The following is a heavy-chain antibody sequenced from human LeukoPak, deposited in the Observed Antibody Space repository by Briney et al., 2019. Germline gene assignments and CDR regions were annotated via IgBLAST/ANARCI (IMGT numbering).Heavy chain of an antibody. J-gene: IGHJ4*02. CDR3: ARLHHQASLYYFDY. Sequence: SETLSLTCTVSGGSISSYYWGWIRQPPGKGLEWIGYIYYSGSTNYNPSLKSRVTISVDTSKNQFSLKLSSVTAADTAVYYCARLHHQASLYYFDYWGQGTLVTVSS. D-gene: IGHD3-16*02. CDR2: IYYSGST. V-gene: IGHV4-59*01. CDR1: GGSISSYY.